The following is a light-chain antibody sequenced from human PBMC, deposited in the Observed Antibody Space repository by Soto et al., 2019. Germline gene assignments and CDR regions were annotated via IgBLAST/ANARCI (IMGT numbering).Light chain of an antibody. CDR2: AAS. CDR3: QQSYTTPTWT. J-gene: IGKJ1*01. Sequence: DIQMTQSPSSLSASVGDRVTITCWASQRMSSYLNWYQQKPGKAPKLLIYAASSLQSGVPSRFSGSGSGTHFSLTISSLQPEDFATYYCQQSYTTPTWTFGQGTKVEMK. V-gene: IGKV1-39*01. CDR1: QRMSSY.